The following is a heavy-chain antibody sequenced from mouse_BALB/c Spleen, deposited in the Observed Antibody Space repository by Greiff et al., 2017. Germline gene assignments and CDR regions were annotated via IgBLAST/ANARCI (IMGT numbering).Heavy chain of an antibody. J-gene: IGHJ2*01. CDR1: GYTFTNYW. CDR3: ARSTTDYYFDY. CDR2: IYPGGGYT. V-gene: IGHV1-63*02. Sequence: QVQLQQSGAELVRPGTSVKISCKASGYTFTNYWLGWVKQRPGHGLEWIGDIYPGGGYTNYNEKFKGKATLTADTSSSTAYMQLSSLTSEDSAVYFCARSTTDYYFDYGGQGTTLTVSS. D-gene: IGHD1-1*01.